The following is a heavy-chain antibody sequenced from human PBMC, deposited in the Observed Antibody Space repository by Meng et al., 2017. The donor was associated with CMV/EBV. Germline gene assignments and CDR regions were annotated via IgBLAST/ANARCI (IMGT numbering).Heavy chain of an antibody. J-gene: IGHJ6*02. CDR3: ARDVSDIWQQLSYYYYGMDV. V-gene: IGHV3-30-3*01. CDR2: ISYDGSNK. D-gene: IGHD6-13*01. Sequence: GESLKISCAASGITFSSYAMHWVRQAPGKGLEWVAVISYDGSNKYYADSVKGRFTISRDNSKNTLYLQMNSLRAEDTAVYYCARDVSDIWQQLSYYYYGMDVWGQGTTVTVSS. CDR1: GITFSSYA.